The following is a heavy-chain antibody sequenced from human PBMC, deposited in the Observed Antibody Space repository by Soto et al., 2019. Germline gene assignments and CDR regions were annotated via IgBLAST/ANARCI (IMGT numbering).Heavy chain of an antibody. CDR1: GGSFSGYY. V-gene: IGHV4-34*01. CDR2: INHSGST. Sequence: PSETLSLTCAVYGGSFSGYYWSWIRQPPGKGLEWIGEINHSGSTNYNPSLKSRVTISVDTSKNQFSLKLSSVTAADTAVYYCARGRGATKIRIDYWGKGTLVT. CDR3: ARGRGATKIRIDY. J-gene: IGHJ4*02. D-gene: IGHD5-12*01.